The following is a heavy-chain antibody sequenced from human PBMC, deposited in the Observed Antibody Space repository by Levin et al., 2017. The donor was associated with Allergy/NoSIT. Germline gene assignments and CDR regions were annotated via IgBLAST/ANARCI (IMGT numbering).Heavy chain of an antibody. CDR2: IIPIFGTA. CDR1: GGTFSSYA. CDR3: AIVNGIAARPPFHWFDP. J-gene: IGHJ5*02. Sequence: KISCKASGGTFSSYAISWVRQAPGQGLEWMGGIIPIFGTANYAQKFQGRVTITADESTSTAYMELSSLRSEDTAVYYCAIVNGIAARPPFHWFDPWGQGTLVTVSS. V-gene: IGHV1-69*01. D-gene: IGHD6-6*01.